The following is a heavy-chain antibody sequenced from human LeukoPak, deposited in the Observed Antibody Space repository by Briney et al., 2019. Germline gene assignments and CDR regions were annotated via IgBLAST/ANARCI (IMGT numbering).Heavy chain of an antibody. D-gene: IGHD3-10*01. CDR1: GGSISSSSYY. Sequence: SETLSLTCTVSGGSISSSSYYWGWIRQPPGKGLEWIGSIYYSGSTYYNPSLKSRVTISVDTSKNQFSLKLSSVTAADTAVYYCARESLDYYGSGSYPDAFDIWGQGTMSPSLQ. V-gene: IGHV4-39*07. CDR2: IYYSGST. CDR3: ARESLDYYGSGSYPDAFDI. J-gene: IGHJ3*02.